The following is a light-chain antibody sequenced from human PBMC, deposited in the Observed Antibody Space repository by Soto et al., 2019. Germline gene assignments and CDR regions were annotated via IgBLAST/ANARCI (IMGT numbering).Light chain of an antibody. Sequence: EIVLTQSPGTLSLSPGERATLSCRASQSVSSSYFAWYQQKPGQAPRLLLYGASSRATGIPDRFSGSGSGTGFPLTISRMEPEDFAVYYCQQYGSSPMYTFGQGTKLEIK. CDR3: QQYGSSPMYT. CDR1: QSVSSSY. CDR2: GAS. V-gene: IGKV3-20*01. J-gene: IGKJ2*01.